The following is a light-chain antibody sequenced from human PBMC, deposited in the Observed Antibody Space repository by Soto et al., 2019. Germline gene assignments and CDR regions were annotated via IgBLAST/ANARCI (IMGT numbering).Light chain of an antibody. CDR3: QQRSNWLT. CDR2: DAS. Sequence: EIVLTQSPATRSLSPGERATLSCRASQSVSSYLAWYQQKPGQAPRLLIYDASNRATGIPARFSGSGSGTDLTLTISSLEPEDFAVYYCQQRSNWLTFGGGTKVDIK. V-gene: IGKV3-11*01. CDR1: QSVSSY. J-gene: IGKJ4*01.